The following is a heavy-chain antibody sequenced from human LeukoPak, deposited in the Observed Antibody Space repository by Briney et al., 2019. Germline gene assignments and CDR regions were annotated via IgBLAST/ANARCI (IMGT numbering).Heavy chain of an antibody. CDR1: GFTISTSD. D-gene: IGHD3-10*02. Sequence: GGSLMNISSKSGFTISTSDMSSGRQAPGKGLEWVSAISGSGGSTHYADSVKGRFTISRDNSKNTLYLQIHKLRCADTAVYYSGKECCSRRYCCYYYGIDVWGQGTTVTVSS. CDR3: GKECCSRRYCCYYYGIDV. V-gene: IGHV3-23*01. CDR2: ISGSGGST. J-gene: IGHJ6*02.